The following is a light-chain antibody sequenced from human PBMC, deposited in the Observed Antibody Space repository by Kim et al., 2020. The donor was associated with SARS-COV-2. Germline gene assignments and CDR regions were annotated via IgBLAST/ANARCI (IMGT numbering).Light chain of an antibody. V-gene: IGLV2-23*02. CDR2: EVS. J-gene: IGLJ2*01. Sequence: TMSCAGTNSDVGNYNHVPWYQPRPSKAPKLLVFEVSKLPSGVSNRFSGSESGDTASLTISGLQAEDEADYYCCSYAGSSTFVVFGGGTQLTVL. CDR3: CSYAGSSTFVV. CDR1: NSDVGNYNH.